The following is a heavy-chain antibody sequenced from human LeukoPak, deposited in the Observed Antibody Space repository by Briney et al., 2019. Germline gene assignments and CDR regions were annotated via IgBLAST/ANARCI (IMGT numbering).Heavy chain of an antibody. CDR1: GYTFTSYG. J-gene: IGHJ5*01. CDR2: ISAYNGNT. Sequence: ASVKVSCKASGYTFTSYGISWVRQAPGQGLEWMGWISAYNGNTNYAQKFQGRVTMTTDTSTSTAYMELRSLRSDDTAVYYCARVKGAIVVVQAANWFDSWGQGTLVTVSS. D-gene: IGHD2-2*01. V-gene: IGHV1-18*01. CDR3: ARVKGAIVVVQAANWFDS.